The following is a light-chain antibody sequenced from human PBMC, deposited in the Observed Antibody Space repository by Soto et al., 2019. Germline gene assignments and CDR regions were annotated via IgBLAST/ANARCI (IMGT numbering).Light chain of an antibody. J-gene: IGKJ4*01. CDR2: WAS. CDR1: QSVLYSSNNKNY. Sequence: DIVMTQSPDSLAVSLGERATINCKSSQSVLYSSNNKNYLAWYQQKPGQPPKLLIYWASTRESGVPDRFSGSGSATDFTLNISSLQAEDVAVYYCQQYYTTPRTFGGGTKVEIK. CDR3: QQYYTTPRT. V-gene: IGKV4-1*01.